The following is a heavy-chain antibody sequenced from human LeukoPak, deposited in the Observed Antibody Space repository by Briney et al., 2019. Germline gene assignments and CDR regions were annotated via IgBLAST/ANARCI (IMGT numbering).Heavy chain of an antibody. CDR2: IKQDGSEK. D-gene: IGHD3-10*01. V-gene: IGHV3-7*01. Sequence: GGSLRLSCVASGFTFSSYWVTWVRQAPGKGLEWVGNIKQDGSEKYYMDSVKGRFTISRDDAKNSLYLQMNSLRAEDTAVYYCARADRITMVPFDPWGQGTLVTVSS. J-gene: IGHJ5*02. CDR3: ARADRITMVPFDP. CDR1: GFTFSSYW.